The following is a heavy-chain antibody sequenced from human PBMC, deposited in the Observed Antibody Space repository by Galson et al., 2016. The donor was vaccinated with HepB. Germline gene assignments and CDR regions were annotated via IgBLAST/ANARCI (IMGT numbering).Heavy chain of an antibody. V-gene: IGHV4-61*02. J-gene: IGHJ4*02. CDR3: AREGSSWYSDY. D-gene: IGHD6-13*01. Sequence: TLSLTCTVSGGSISSGSYYWSWIRQPAGKGLEWIGRIYTSGSTNYNPSLKSRVTISVDTSKNQFSLKLSSVPAADTADYYCAREGSSWYSDYWGQGTLVTVSA. CDR2: IYTSGST. CDR1: GGSISSGSYY.